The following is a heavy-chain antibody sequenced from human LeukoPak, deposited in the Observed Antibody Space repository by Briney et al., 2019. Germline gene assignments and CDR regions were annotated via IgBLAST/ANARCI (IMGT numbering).Heavy chain of an antibody. CDR3: ANQLAYCGGDCPPFGY. Sequence: PGGSLRLSCAASGFTVSSNYMSWVRQAPGKGLEWVSVIYSGGSTYYADSVKGRFTISRDDSKNTLYLQMNSLRAEDTAVYYCANQLAYCGGDCPPFGYWGKGTLVTVSS. J-gene: IGHJ4*02. V-gene: IGHV3-53*01. CDR2: IYSGGST. CDR1: GFTVSSNY. D-gene: IGHD2-21*02.